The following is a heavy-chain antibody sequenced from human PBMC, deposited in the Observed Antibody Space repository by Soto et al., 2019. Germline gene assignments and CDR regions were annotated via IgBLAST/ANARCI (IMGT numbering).Heavy chain of an antibody. V-gene: IGHV3-30-3*01. Sequence: GGSLRLSCAASGFTFSSYAMHWVRQAPGKGLEWVAVISYDGSNKYYADSVEGRFTISRDNSKNTLYLQMNSLRAEDTAVYYCAREHYYYDSSGSLAFWGQGTLVTVSS. CDR2: ISYDGSNK. J-gene: IGHJ4*02. D-gene: IGHD3-22*01. CDR3: AREHYYYDSSGSLAF. CDR1: GFTFSSYA.